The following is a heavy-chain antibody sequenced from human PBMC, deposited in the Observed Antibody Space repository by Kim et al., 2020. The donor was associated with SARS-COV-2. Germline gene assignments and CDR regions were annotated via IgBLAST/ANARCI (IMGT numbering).Heavy chain of an antibody. V-gene: IGHV3-13*01. CDR1: GFTFSSYD. CDR2: IGTAGDT. Sequence: GGSLRLSCAASGFTFSSYDMHWVRQATGKGLEWVSAIGTAGDTYYPGSVKGRFTISRENAKNSLYLQMNSPRAGDTAVYYCARGDIVVVPAARWGDKFYYYYYYMDVWGKGTTVTVSS. CDR3: ARGDIVVVPAARWGDKFYYYYYYMDV. D-gene: IGHD2-2*01. J-gene: IGHJ6*03.